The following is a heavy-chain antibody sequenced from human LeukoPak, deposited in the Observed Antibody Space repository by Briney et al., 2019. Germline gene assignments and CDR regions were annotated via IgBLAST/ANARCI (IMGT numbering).Heavy chain of an antibody. V-gene: IGHV4-31*03. CDR3: ARYSGSYNFDY. CDR1: GGSISSGGYY. Sequence: SETLSLTCTVSGGSISSGGYYWSWIRHHPGKGLEWIGYIYYSGSTYYNPSLKSRVTISVDTSKNQFSLKLSSVTAADTAVYYCARYSGSYNFDYWGQGTLVTVSS. CDR2: IYYSGST. D-gene: IGHD1-26*01. J-gene: IGHJ4*02.